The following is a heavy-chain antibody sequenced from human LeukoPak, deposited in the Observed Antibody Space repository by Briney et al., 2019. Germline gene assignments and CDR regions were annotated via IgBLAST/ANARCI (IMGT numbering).Heavy chain of an antibody. Sequence: GGSLRVSCAPSGFTSSSYWMSWVRQAPGKGLERAANIKQDGSEKYYVDSVKGRFTISRDNAKNSLYLQMNSLRAEDTAVYYCARDLWGAAENDYWGQGTLVTVSS. D-gene: IGHD1-26*01. J-gene: IGHJ4*02. CDR2: IKQDGSEK. V-gene: IGHV3-7*03. CDR3: ARDLWGAAENDY. CDR1: GFTSSSYW.